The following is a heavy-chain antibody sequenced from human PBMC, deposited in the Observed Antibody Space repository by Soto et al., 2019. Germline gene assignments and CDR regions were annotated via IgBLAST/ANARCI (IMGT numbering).Heavy chain of an antibody. CDR2: ISGSGDRT. CDR1: GFTFSSYA. J-gene: IGHJ6*02. V-gene: IGHV3-23*01. CDR3: ASGRGRYFYYGMDV. Sequence: GGSLRLSCAASGFTFSSYAITWVRQAPGKGLEWVSVISGSGDRTYYADSVKGRFTISRDNSKNTLYLQMNSLRAEDTAVYYCASGRGRYFYYGMDVWGQGTTVTVS. D-gene: IGHD1-26*01.